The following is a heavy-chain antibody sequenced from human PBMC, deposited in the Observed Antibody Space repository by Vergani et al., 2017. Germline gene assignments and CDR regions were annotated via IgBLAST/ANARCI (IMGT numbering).Heavy chain of an antibody. CDR3: AKVGSMPTGTTGRWGGGGLET. CDR1: GFTFSSYA. Sequence: QVQLVESGGGVVQPGRSLRLSCAASGFTFSSYAMHWVRQAPGKGLEWVAVISYDGSNKYYADSVKGRFTISRDNSKNTLYLQMNSLRAEDTAVYYCAKVGSMPTGTTGRWGGGGLETWGQGTLVTVSS. J-gene: IGHJ5*02. D-gene: IGHD4-17*01. V-gene: IGHV3-30-3*01. CDR2: ISYDGSNK.